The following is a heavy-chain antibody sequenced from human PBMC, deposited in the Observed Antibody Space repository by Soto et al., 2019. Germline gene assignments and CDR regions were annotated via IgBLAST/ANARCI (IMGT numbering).Heavy chain of an antibody. D-gene: IGHD7-27*01. CDR2: IYSGVST. J-gene: IGHJ4*02. V-gene: IGHV4-30-4*01. Sequence: SETLSLTCTVSGGSLSNDYYSWSWIRQSPEKGLEWIGHIYSGVSTYSNPSLNCRLTISIDTSKNQFSLNLGSVTAVDMAVYFCFRGSSGDKVDYWGQGTLVTDSS. CDR1: GGSLSNDYYS. CDR3: FRGSSGDKVDY.